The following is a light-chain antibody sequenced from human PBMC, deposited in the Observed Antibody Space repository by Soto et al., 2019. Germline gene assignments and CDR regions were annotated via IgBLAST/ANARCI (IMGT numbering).Light chain of an antibody. Sequence: EIVLTQSPATLCLSPGERATLSCRASQSVSSYLAWYQQKPGQAPRLLIYGASSRATGIPDRFSGSGSGTDFTLTISRLEPEDFAVYYCQQYGSSPETFGQGTKGDIK. V-gene: IGKV3-20*01. CDR1: QSVSSY. CDR3: QQYGSSPET. CDR2: GAS. J-gene: IGKJ1*01.